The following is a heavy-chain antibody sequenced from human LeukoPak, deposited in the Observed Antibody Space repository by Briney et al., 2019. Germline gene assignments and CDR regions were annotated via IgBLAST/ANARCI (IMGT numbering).Heavy chain of an antibody. Sequence: SETLSLTCTVSGGSINNGGYYWSWIRQHPGKGLEWIGYIYYSGSSYYNPSLRSRVTISVDTSKNHFSLKLSSVTAADTAVYYCARRRAVADHDAFDIWGQGTMVTVSS. J-gene: IGHJ3*02. CDR2: IYYSGSS. D-gene: IGHD6-19*01. CDR1: GGSINNGGYY. CDR3: ARRRAVADHDAFDI. V-gene: IGHV4-31*03.